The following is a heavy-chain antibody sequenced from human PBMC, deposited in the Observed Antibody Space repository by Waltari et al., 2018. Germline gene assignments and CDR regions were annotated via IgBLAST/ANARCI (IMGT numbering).Heavy chain of an antibody. Sequence: QVQLQESGPGLVKPSETLSLTCAVSGYSISSGYYWGWIRQPPGKGLEWIGSIYHSGSTYYNPSLKSRVTISVDTSKNQFSLKLSSVTAADTAVYYCARRKDIVVVVPEVWTFDYWGQGTLVTVSS. V-gene: IGHV4-38-2*01. J-gene: IGHJ4*02. D-gene: IGHD2-15*01. CDR3: ARRKDIVVVVPEVWTFDY. CDR2: IYHSGST. CDR1: GYSISSGYY.